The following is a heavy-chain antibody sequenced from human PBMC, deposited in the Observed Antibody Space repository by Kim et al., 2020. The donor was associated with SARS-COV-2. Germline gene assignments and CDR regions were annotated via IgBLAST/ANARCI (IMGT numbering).Heavy chain of an antibody. Sequence: QKFQGRVTITADESTSTAYMELSSLRSEDTAVYSCARESCSSTSCYSLDYWGQGTLVTVSS. V-gene: IGHV1-69*01. D-gene: IGHD2-2*02. CDR3: ARESCSSTSCYSLDY. J-gene: IGHJ4*02.